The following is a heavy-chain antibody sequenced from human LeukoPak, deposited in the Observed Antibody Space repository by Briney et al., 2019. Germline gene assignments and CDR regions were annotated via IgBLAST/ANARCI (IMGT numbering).Heavy chain of an antibody. Sequence: PGGSLRLSCAASGLNMNTYSMNWVRPAPGNGLECVASIGSTSRHKYYADSVKGRYTIFRDNARNSLYLQMDSLAVEDTALYYCARDGSSWYMDYWGQGTLVTVSS. D-gene: IGHD6-13*01. J-gene: IGHJ4*02. CDR1: GLNMNTYS. V-gene: IGHV3-21*01. CDR3: ARDGSSWYMDY. CDR2: IGSTSRHK.